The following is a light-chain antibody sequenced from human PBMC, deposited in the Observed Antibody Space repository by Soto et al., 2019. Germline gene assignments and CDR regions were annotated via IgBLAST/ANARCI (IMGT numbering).Light chain of an antibody. CDR3: QQYGSSPLT. J-gene: IGKJ4*01. Sequence: EIVLTQSPATLSLSPGERATLSCRASQSVNNYLAWYQQKPGRAPRLLIYDASIRHTGIPARFSGSGSGTDFPLTISYLEPEDFAVYYCQQYGSSPLTFGGGTKVEIK. V-gene: IGKV3-11*01. CDR2: DAS. CDR1: QSVNNY.